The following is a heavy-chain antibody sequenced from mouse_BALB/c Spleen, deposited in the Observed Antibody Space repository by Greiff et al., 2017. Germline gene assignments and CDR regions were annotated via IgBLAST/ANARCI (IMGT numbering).Heavy chain of an antibody. Sequence: EVHLVESGGGLVQPGGSLRLSCATSGFTFSDFYMEWVRQPPGKRLEWIAASRNKANDYTTEYSASVKGRFIVSRDTSQSILYLQMNALRAEDTAIYYCARDAWGDGYSYWYFDVWGAGTTVTVSS. CDR3: ARDAWGDGYSYWYFDV. CDR2: SRNKANDYTT. J-gene: IGHJ1*01. D-gene: IGHD2-3*01. CDR1: GFTFSDFY. V-gene: IGHV7-1*02.